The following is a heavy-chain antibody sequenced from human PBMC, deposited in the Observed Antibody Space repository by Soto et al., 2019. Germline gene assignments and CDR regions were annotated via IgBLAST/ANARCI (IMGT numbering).Heavy chain of an antibody. D-gene: IGHD3-3*01. Sequence: QVQLVESGGGVVQPGRSLRLSCAASGFTFSSYGMHWVRQAPGKGLEWVAVISYDGSNKYYADSVKGRFTISRDNSKNTLYLQMNSLRAEDTAVYYCAKDGAGVFFGVVITKGQTLDYWGQGTLVTVSS. V-gene: IGHV3-30*18. CDR1: GFTFSSYG. J-gene: IGHJ4*02. CDR3: AKDGAGVFFGVVITKGQTLDY. CDR2: ISYDGSNK.